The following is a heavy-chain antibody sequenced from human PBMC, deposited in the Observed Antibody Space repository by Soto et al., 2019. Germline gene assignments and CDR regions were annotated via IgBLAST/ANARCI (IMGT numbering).Heavy chain of an antibody. CDR2: INHSGST. Sequence: PSETLSLTCAVYGGSFSGYYWSWIRQPPGKGLEWIGEINHSGSTNYNPSLKSRVTISVDTSKNQFSLKLSSVTAADTAVYYCARAPPATTGGDWFDPWGQGTLVTVSS. J-gene: IGHJ5*02. D-gene: IGHD1-1*01. V-gene: IGHV4-34*01. CDR1: GGSFSGYY. CDR3: ARAPPATTGGDWFDP.